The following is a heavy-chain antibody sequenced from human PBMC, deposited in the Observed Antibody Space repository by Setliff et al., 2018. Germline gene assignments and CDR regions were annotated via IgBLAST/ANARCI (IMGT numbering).Heavy chain of an antibody. D-gene: IGHD3-10*01. CDR1: GYTFTTYA. CDR2: INTNTGNP. V-gene: IGHV7-4-1*02. Sequence: ASVKVSCKASGYTFTTYAISWMRQAPGQGLEYMGWINTNTGNPSYAQGFTGRFVFSLDTSVSTAYLQISSLKAEDTAVYYCARASRFGTIRYRGDYYMDVWGKGTTVTV. CDR3: ARASRFGTIRYRGDYYMDV. J-gene: IGHJ6*03.